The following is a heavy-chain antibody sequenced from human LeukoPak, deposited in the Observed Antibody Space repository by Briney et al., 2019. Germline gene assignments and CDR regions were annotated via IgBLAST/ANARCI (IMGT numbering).Heavy chain of an antibody. J-gene: IGHJ4*02. V-gene: IGHV4-59*01. D-gene: IGHD1-20*01. CDR3: ARDTVTGTTPGTFDY. CDR1: GGSISSYY. CDR2: IYYSGST. Sequence: SETLSLTCTVPGGSISSYYWSWIRQPPGKGLEWIGYIYYSGSTNYNPSLESRVTISVDTSKNQFSLKLSSVTAADTAVYYCARDTVTGTTPGTFDYRGQGTLVTVSS.